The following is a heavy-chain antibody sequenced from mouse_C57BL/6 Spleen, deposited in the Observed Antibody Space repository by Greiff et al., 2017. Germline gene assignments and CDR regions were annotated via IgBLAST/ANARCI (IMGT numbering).Heavy chain of an antibody. CDR1: GFTFSDYY. CDR2: ISNGGGST. J-gene: IGHJ3*01. Sequence: EVMLVESGGGLVQPGGSLKLSCAASGFTFSDYYMYWVRQTPEKRLEWVAYISNGGGSTYYPDTVKGRFTISRDNAKNALYLQMSRLKSEDTAMYYCVRHGDYGSSYPAWFAYWGQGTLVTVSA. CDR3: VRHGDYGSSYPAWFAY. D-gene: IGHD1-1*01. V-gene: IGHV5-12*01.